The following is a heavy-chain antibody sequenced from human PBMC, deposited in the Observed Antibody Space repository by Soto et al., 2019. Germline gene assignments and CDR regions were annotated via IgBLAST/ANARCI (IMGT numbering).Heavy chain of an antibody. CDR2: ITSSSSYK. V-gene: IGHV3-21*01. CDR3: AREKCSSTSCNHGMDV. J-gene: IGHJ6*02. Sequence: PGGSLRLSCVASAFTFNNFAMHWVRQAPGEGLQWLASITSSSSYKYYADSVKGRFTISRDNAKNSLFLELTGLRAEDTAVYYCAREKCSSTSCNHGMDVWGLGTTVTVS. D-gene: IGHD2-2*01. CDR1: AFTFNNFA.